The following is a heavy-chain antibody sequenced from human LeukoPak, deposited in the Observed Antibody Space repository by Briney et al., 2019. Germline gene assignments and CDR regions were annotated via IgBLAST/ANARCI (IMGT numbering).Heavy chain of an antibody. D-gene: IGHD3-3*02. Sequence: GGSLRLSCAASGFTFSDYYMSLLRQAPGKGLEWVAYICDSGRTVYYADSVKGRFTISRDTSKNTLSLQMNSLRAEDTAVYFCARVGDHFHWNLDLWGRGTLVTVSS. CDR1: GFTFSDYY. V-gene: IGHV3-11*01. CDR3: ARVGDHFHWNLDL. CDR2: ICDSGRTV. J-gene: IGHJ2*01.